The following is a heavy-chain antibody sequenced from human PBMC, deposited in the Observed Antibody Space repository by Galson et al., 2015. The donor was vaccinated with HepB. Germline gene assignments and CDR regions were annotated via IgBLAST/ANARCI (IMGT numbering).Heavy chain of an antibody. Sequence: SLRLSCATSGFTFSSYAMSWVRQATGKGLEWVSAIGTAGDTYYPGSVKGRFTISRENAKNSLYLQMNSLRAGDTAVYYCARGGDYDSSGYHWFDPWGQGTLVTVSS. CDR3: ARGGDYDSSGYHWFDP. V-gene: IGHV3-13*04. CDR1: GFTFSSYA. J-gene: IGHJ5*02. CDR2: IGTAGDT. D-gene: IGHD3-22*01.